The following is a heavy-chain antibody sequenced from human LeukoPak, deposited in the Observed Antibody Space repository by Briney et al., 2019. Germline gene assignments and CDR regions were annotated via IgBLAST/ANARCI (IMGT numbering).Heavy chain of an antibody. CDR1: GYSISSCYY. J-gene: IGHJ4*02. D-gene: IGHD1-7*01. CDR3: ARGDNWNYGDFDY. Sequence: SETLSLTCAVSGYSISSCYYWGWIRQPPGKGLEWIGSIYHSGSTYYNPSLKSRVTISVDTSKNQFSLKLSSVTAADTAVYYCARGDNWNYGDFDYWGQGTLVTVSS. V-gene: IGHV4-38-2*01. CDR2: IYHSGST.